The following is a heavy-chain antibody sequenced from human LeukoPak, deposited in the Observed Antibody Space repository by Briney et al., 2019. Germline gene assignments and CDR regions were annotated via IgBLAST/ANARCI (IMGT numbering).Heavy chain of an antibody. D-gene: IGHD2-15*01. J-gene: IGHJ5*02. CDR2: ISPNSGTT. CDR1: GYAFTDYY. Sequence: ALVKVPCKASGYAFTDYYLHWVRQAPRQGLEWMGWISPNSGTTYYSQKFQGRVTMTSDTSISTAYMELSSLRLDDTAVYYCARDRDCSGGSCHNWFDPWGQGTLVTVSS. V-gene: IGHV1-2*02. CDR3: ARDRDCSGGSCHNWFDP.